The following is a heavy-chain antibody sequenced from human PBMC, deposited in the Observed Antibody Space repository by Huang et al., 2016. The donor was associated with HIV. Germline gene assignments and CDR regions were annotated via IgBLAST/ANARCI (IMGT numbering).Heavy chain of an antibody. J-gene: IGHJ4*02. Sequence: QVQLVQSGAEVRKPGASVKVSCEASGYSFASYEINWVRQATGQGLEWMGWMNPNSGNTGYAQKFQGRVTMTRNTSISTAYMELSSLRSEDTAKYFCVRGWYIAALPYFDYWGQGTLVTVSS. V-gene: IGHV1-8*01. CDR2: MNPNSGNT. CDR1: GYSFASYE. D-gene: IGHD6-6*01. CDR3: VRGWYIAALPYFDY.